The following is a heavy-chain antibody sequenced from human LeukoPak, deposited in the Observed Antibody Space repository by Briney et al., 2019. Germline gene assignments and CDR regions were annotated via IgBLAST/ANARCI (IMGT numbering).Heavy chain of an antibody. D-gene: IGHD2-2*02. V-gene: IGHV1-2*06. Sequence: VASVKVSCKASGYTFTGYYMHWVRQAPGQGLEWMGRINPKSGGTNYGQKFQGRVTMTRDTSISTAYMELSRLTSDDTAVYYCARDGGYCGSTTCYSRAEYYYYGLDAWGQGTTVTVSS. CDR3: ARDGGYCGSTTCYSRAEYYYYGLDA. CDR2: INPKSGGT. J-gene: IGHJ6*02. CDR1: GYTFTGYY.